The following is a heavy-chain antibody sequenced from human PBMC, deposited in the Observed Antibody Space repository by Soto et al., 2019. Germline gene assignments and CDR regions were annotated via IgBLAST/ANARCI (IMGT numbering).Heavy chain of an antibody. CDR1: GYTFTNYG. D-gene: IGHD4-17*01. J-gene: IGHJ5*02. CDR3: ARDGDEEANFDP. Sequence: QVQLKQSGAEVKKPGASVKVSCKASGYTFTNYGISWVRQAPGQGLEWMGWINGYNGYTNYAQKFQGRVTMATDTSTSTAYMELRSLRSDDTAVYYCARDGDEEANFDPWGQGTLVTVSS. CDR2: INGYNGYT. V-gene: IGHV1-18*01.